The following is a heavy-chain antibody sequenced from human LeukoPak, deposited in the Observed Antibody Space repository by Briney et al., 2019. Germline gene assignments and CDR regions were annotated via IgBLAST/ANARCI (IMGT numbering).Heavy chain of an antibody. Sequence: PSETLSLTCTVSGDSISSYYWSWIRQPAGKGLEWIGRMYSSGTTHYSPSLKSRITMSVDTSKNHFSLSVRSVTAADTAVYFCARRGNRRYAPSFLDEWGQGTPVTVSS. CDR2: MYSSGTT. V-gene: IGHV4-4*07. CDR1: GDSISSYY. J-gene: IGHJ4*02. D-gene: IGHD5-12*01. CDR3: ARRGNRRYAPSFLDE.